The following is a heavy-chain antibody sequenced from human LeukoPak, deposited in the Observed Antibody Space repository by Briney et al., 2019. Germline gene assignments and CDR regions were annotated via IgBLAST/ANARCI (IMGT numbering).Heavy chain of an antibody. D-gene: IGHD4-23*01. J-gene: IGHJ4*02. CDR2: ISGSGGST. V-gene: IGHV3-23*01. CDR3: AKMSGGNPVLDY. Sequence: PGGSLRLSCAASGFTFSSYAVSWVRQAPGKGLEWVSAISGSGGSTYYADSVKGRFTISRDNSKNTLYLQMNSLRAEDTAVYYCAKMSGGNPVLDYWGQGTLVTVSS. CDR1: GFTFSSYA.